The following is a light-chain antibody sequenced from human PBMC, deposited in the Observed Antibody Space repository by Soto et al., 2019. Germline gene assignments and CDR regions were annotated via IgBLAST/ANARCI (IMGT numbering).Light chain of an antibody. CDR3: QQYGGSLIT. V-gene: IGKV3-20*01. CDR1: QSVSSNY. Sequence: EIVLTQSPGTLSLSPGERATLSCRASQSVSSNYLAWYQQKPGQAPRLLIYGASSRATGIPVRFSGSGSGTDFTLTISRLEPEDSAVYYCQQYGGSLITFGQGTRLEIK. J-gene: IGKJ5*01. CDR2: GAS.